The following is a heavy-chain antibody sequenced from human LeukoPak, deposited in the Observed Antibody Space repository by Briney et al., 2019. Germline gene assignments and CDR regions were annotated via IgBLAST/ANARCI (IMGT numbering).Heavy chain of an antibody. CDR1: GGXVSSASYY. Sequence: SETLSLTCTVSGGXVSSASYYWSWIRQPPGKGLEWIGFAFYSGSTYYNPSLTSRVSISVDTSKNQFSLKLNSVTAADTAVYYCARDYGGKFDYWGQGTLVTVSS. CDR3: ARDYGGKFDY. V-gene: IGHV4-61*01. CDR2: AFYSGST. D-gene: IGHD4-23*01. J-gene: IGHJ4*02.